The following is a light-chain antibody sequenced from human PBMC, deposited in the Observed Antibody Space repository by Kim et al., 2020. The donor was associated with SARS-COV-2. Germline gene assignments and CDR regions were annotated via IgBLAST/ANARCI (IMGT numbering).Light chain of an antibody. CDR2: DAS. CDR1: QSVNSRY. V-gene: IGKV3D-20*01. CDR3: QQYGSSPLT. Sequence: EIVLTQSPATLSLSPGERATLSCGASQSVNSRYLAWYQQRPGQAPMLLIYDASDRATGIPDRFSGSGSGTDFTLTISRLEPEDFAVYYCQQYGSSPLTFGGGTKLDIK. J-gene: IGKJ4*01.